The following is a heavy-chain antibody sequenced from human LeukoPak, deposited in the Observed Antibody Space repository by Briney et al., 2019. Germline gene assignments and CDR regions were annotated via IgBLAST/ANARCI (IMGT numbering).Heavy chain of an antibody. V-gene: IGHV4-4*02. CDR1: GGSISSSNW. D-gene: IGHD1-26*01. J-gene: IGHJ4*02. CDR2: VDHSGST. CDR3: ARGQTIVGATGDF. Sequence: PSETLSLTCAVSGGSISSSNWWSWVRQPPGKGLEWIGEVDHSGSTNYNPSLKSRVTISVDTSKNQFSLKLSSVTAADTAVYYCARGQTIVGATGDFWGQGTLVTVSS.